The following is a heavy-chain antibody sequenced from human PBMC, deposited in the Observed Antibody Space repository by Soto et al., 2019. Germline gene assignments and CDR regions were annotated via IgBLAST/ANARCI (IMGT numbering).Heavy chain of an antibody. CDR3: AKVRFLEWLLSRTYYYYYMDV. CDR2: ISWNSGSI. Sequence: PGGSLRLSCAASGFTFDDYAMHWVRQAPGKGLEWVSGISWNSGSIGYADSVKGRFTISRDNAKNSLYLQMNSLRAEDTALYYCAKVRFLEWLLSRTYYYYYMDVWGKGTTVTVSS. D-gene: IGHD3-3*01. V-gene: IGHV3-9*01. CDR1: GFTFDDYA. J-gene: IGHJ6*03.